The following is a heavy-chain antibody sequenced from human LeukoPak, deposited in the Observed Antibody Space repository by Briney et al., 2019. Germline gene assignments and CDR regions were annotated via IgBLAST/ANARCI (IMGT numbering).Heavy chain of an antibody. J-gene: IGHJ3*01. D-gene: IGHD3-3*02. CDR3: GRVTFYAFDV. Sequence: APVKVSCKASGNTFSSYFIHWVRQAPGQGLEWMGIISPGGGSTTYAQELQGRVTMTRDTSTSTVYMELSSLRSEDTAVYYCGRVTFYAFDVWGQGTMVTVSS. V-gene: IGHV1-46*01. CDR2: ISPGGGST. CDR1: GNTFSSYF.